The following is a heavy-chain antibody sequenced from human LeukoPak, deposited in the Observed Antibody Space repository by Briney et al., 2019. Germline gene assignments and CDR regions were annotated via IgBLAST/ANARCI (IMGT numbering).Heavy chain of an antibody. CDR3: AILDLHYHYDSRSGY. J-gene: IGHJ4*02. CDR2: IYYSGST. CDR1: GGSISSSSYY. Sequence: SETLSLTCTVSGGSISSSSYYWGWIRQPPGKGLEWIGSIYYSGSTYYNPSLKSRVTISVDTSKNQFSLKLSSVTAADTAVYYCAILDLHYHYDSRSGYWGQGTLVTVSS. V-gene: IGHV4-39*01. D-gene: IGHD3-22*01.